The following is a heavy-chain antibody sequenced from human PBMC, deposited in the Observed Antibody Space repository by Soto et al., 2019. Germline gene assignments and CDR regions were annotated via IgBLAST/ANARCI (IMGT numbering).Heavy chain of an antibody. CDR2: MNPNSGNT. J-gene: IGHJ5*02. V-gene: IGHV1-8*01. CDR3: AREGHYYGSGSYPSFDP. Sequence: ASVKVSCKAPGYTFTSYDINWVRQATGQGLEWMGWMNPNSGNTGYAQKFQGRVTMTRNTSISTAYMELSSLRSEDTAVYYCAREGHYYGSGSYPSFDPWGQGTLVTVSS. CDR1: GYTFTSYD. D-gene: IGHD3-10*01.